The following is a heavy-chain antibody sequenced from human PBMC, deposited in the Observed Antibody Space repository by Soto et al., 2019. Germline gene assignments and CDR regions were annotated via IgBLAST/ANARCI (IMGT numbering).Heavy chain of an antibody. CDR1: GYTFRSFG. V-gene: IGHV1-18*01. CDR3: ARENSYFDY. CDR2: ISAYNANA. J-gene: IGHJ4*02. Sequence: GASVKVSCKASGYTFRSFGISWVRQAPGQGLEWMGWISAYNANANYAQKFQGRLTMTADTSTSTAYMELRSLRSDDTAVYYCARENSYFDYWGQGTPVTVSS.